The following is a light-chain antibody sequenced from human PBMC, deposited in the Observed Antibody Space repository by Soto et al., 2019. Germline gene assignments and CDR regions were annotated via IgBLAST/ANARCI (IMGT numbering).Light chain of an antibody. CDR2: GTS. Sequence: EIVLTQSPGTLSLSPGERATLSCRASQSVSSNYLAWYQHKPGQAPRLLICGTSTRATGIPDRFSGSASRTDFNLTISRLEPDDSAVYYCQQYGSSPLFTFGQGTKLEL. CDR3: QQYGSSPLFT. J-gene: IGKJ2*01. V-gene: IGKV3-20*01. CDR1: QSVSSNY.